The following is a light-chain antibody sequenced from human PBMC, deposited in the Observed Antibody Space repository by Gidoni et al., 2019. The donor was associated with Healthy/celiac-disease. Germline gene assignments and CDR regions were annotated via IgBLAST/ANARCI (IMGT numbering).Light chain of an antibody. CDR2: GAS. V-gene: IGKV3-20*01. CDR1: QSVSSSY. CDR3: QQYGSSPPIT. Sequence: EIVLTQPPGTLSLSPGDRATLSSRARQSVSSSYLAWYQQKPGQTPRLLIYGASSRATGIPDRCSGSGSGTDFTITISRLEPEDFAVYYCQQYGSSPPITFGQGTRLEIK. J-gene: IGKJ5*01.